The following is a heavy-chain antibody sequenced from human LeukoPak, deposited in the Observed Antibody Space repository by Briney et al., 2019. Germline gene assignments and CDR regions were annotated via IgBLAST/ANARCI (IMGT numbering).Heavy chain of an antibody. J-gene: IGHJ3*02. V-gene: IGHV3-48*01. Sequence: GGSLRLSCAASGFTFRSYSMNWVRQAPGKGLEWLSHINRVSTTITYADSVKGRFTISTDDAKNSLYLQMNSLRAEDTAVYYCARDQFYAFDIWGQGTVVTVSS. CDR3: ARDQFYAFDI. CDR1: GFTFRSYS. CDR2: INRVSTTI.